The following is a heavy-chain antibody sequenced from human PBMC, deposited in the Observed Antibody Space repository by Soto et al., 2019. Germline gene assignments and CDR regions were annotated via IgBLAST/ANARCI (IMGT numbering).Heavy chain of an antibody. CDR1: GYTFTSYG. D-gene: IGHD2-15*01. J-gene: IGHJ3*02. V-gene: IGHV1-18*01. CDR2: ISAYNGNT. CDR3: ARDRVGGYCSGGSCYDAFDI. Sequence: ASVKVSCKASGYTFTSYGISWVRQAPGQGLEWMGWISAYNGNTNYAQKLQGRVTMTTDTSTSTAYMELRSLRSDDTAVYYCARDRVGGYCSGGSCYDAFDIWGQGTMVT.